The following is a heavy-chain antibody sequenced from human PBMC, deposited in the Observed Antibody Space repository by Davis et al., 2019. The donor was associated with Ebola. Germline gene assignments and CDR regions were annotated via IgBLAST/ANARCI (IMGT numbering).Heavy chain of an antibody. D-gene: IGHD1-26*01. CDR1: GGSFSGYY. V-gene: IGHV4-34*01. CDR3: ARGGAPVAPFRYYYYGMDV. Sequence: TLSLTCAVYGGSFSGYYWSWIRQPPGKGLEWIGEINHSGSTNYNPSLKSRVTISVDTSKNQFSLKLSSVTAADTAVYYCARGGAPVAPFRYYYYGMDVWGQGTTVTVSS. CDR2: INHSGST. J-gene: IGHJ6*02.